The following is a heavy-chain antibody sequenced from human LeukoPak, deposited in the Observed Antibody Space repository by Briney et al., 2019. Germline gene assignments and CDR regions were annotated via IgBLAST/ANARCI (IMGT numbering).Heavy chain of an antibody. D-gene: IGHD2-2*01. CDR1: GFTFSSYW. V-gene: IGHV3-7*01. J-gene: IGHJ4*02. Sequence: PGGSLRLSCAASGFTFSSYWMSSVRQAPGQGLEWVANIKQDGSEKYYVDSVKGRFTISRDNAKNSLYLQMNSLRAEDTAVYYCASGFGFDCSSTSCSYFDYWGQGTLVTVSS. CDR2: IKQDGSEK. CDR3: ASGFGFDCSSTSCSYFDY.